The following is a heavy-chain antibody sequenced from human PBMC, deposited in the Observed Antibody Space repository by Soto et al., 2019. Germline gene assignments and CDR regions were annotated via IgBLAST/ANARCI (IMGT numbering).Heavy chain of an antibody. D-gene: IGHD3-16*01. CDR1: GAPVRNSRNA. CDR3: SRHNVPVDVGYCYHMDV. J-gene: IGHJ6*02. Sequence: LQTLTLTPTADGAPVRNSRNAWHQKRQHPVKGLEWIGSIYYSGYTYYNPSLKSRVTISVDTSKNQFSLKLSSVSSADTAVYYFSRHNVPVDVGYCYHMDVCGQGTTVTAS. CDR2: IYYSGYT. V-gene: IGHV4-39*01.